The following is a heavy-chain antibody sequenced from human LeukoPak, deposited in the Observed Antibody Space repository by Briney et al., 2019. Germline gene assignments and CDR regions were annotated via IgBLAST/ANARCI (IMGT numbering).Heavy chain of an antibody. Sequence: GGSLGLSCVASGFSFRNCAIHWVRQAPGEGLEYVSVINTDGRITYYADSVKGRFTISRDNSKNTVYLQMGSLRGEDMAVYYCTRDGGSFCDFDYWGQGALVTVSS. J-gene: IGHJ4*02. CDR1: GFSFRNCA. CDR3: TRDGGSFCDFDY. V-gene: IGHV3-64*02. D-gene: IGHD1-26*01. CDR2: INTDGRIT.